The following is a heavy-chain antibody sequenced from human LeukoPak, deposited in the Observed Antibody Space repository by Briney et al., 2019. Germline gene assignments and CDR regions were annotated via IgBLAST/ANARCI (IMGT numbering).Heavy chain of an antibody. CDR3: AREGRGSTQAY. CDR2: IYSSGST. CDR1: GGSISSYY. D-gene: IGHD2-15*01. V-gene: IGHV4-4*07. Sequence: PSETLSLTCTVSGGSISSYYWTWIRQPAGKGLEWIGRIYSSGSTDYNPSLKSRVTMSVDMSKNQFSLRLSSVTAADTAVYYCAREGRGSTQAYWGQGTLVTVSS. J-gene: IGHJ4*02.